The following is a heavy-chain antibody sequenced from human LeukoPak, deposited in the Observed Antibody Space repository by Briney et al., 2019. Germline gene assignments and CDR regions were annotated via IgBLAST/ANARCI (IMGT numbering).Heavy chain of an antibody. Sequence: SETLSLTCAVYGGSFSGYYWSWIRQPPGKGLEWIGEINHSGSTNYNPSLKSRVTIPVDTSKNQFSLKLSSVTAADTAVYYCARSGAGVAAAGTFLDYWGQGTLVTVSS. V-gene: IGHV4-34*01. CDR3: ARSGAGVAAAGTFLDY. J-gene: IGHJ4*02. CDR1: GGSFSGYY. D-gene: IGHD6-13*01. CDR2: INHSGST.